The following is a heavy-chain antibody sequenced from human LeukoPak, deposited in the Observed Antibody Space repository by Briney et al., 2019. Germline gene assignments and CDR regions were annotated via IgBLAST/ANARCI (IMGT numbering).Heavy chain of an antibody. D-gene: IGHD6-13*01. V-gene: IGHV3-48*04. CDR1: GFTFSSYS. CDR2: ISSSSSTI. CDR3: ARDQGQQLGYYYYYYGMDV. Sequence: PRGSLRLSCAASGFTFSSYSMNWVRQAPGKGLEWVSYISSSSSTIYYADSVKGRFTISRDNAKNSLYLQMNSLRAEDTAVYYCARDQGQQLGYYYYYYGMDVWGQGTTVTVSS. J-gene: IGHJ6*02.